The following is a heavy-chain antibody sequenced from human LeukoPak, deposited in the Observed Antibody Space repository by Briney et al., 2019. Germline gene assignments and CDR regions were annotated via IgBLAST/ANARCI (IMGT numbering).Heavy chain of an antibody. D-gene: IGHD1-26*01. Sequence: PSETLSLTCAVYGGSFSGYYRSWIRQPPGKGLEWIGEINHSGSTNYNPSLKSRVTISVDTSKNQFSLKLSSVTAADTAVYYCARGTGATRTGRGAFDIWGQGTMVTVSS. CDR1: GGSFSGYY. CDR3: ARGTGATRTGRGAFDI. CDR2: INHSGST. V-gene: IGHV4-34*01. J-gene: IGHJ3*02.